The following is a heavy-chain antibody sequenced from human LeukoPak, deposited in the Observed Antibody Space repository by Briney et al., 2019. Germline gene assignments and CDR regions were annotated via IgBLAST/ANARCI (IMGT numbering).Heavy chain of an antibody. CDR2: IIPILGIA. CDR3: ARVASFVAGKGRSVAWFDP. D-gene: IGHD6-19*01. Sequence: SVKVSCKASGGTFSSYAISWVRQAPGQGLEWMGRIIPILGIANYAQKFQGRVTITADKSTSTAYMELSSLRSEDTAVYYCARVASFVAGKGRSVAWFDPWGQGTLVTVSS. J-gene: IGHJ5*02. V-gene: IGHV1-69*04. CDR1: GGTFSSYA.